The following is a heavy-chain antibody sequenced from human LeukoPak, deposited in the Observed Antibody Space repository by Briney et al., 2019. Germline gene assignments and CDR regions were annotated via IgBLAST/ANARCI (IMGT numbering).Heavy chain of an antibody. J-gene: IGHJ4*02. CDR1: GFTFSDPY. V-gene: IGHV3-72*01. CDR2: ITNKGTAYTT. CDR3: VRDWHTASFN. D-gene: IGHD5-18*01. Sequence: GGSLRLSCAASGFTFSDPYMDWVRQAPGKGLEWVGRITNKGTAYTTQYAASVRGRFTISRDDSKNSLYLQMTSLKTEDTAVYYCVRDWHTASFNWGQGALVTVSS.